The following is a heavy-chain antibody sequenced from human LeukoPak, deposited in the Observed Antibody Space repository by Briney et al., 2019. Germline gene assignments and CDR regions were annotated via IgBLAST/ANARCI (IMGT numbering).Heavy chain of an antibody. J-gene: IGHJ3*02. V-gene: IGHV1-2*02. CDR3: ARGGYYYGSGSYPFDI. CDR2: INPNSGGT. CDR1: GYTFTGYY. D-gene: IGHD3-10*01. Sequence: ASVKVSCKASGYTFTGYYMHWVRQAPGQGLEWMGWINPNSGGTNYAQKFQGGVTMTRDTSISTAYMELSRLRSDDTAVYYCARGGYYYGSGSYPFDIWGQGTMVTVSS.